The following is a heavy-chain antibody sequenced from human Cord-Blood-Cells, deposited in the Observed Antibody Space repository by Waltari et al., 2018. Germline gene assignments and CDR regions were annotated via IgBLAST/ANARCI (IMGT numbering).Heavy chain of an antibody. J-gene: IGHJ4*02. CDR3: ARGLGGYSYGYFDY. CDR1: GGSFSGYY. Sequence: QVQLQQWGAGLLKPSETLSLTCAVYGGSFSGYYWSWIRQPPGKGLEWIGEINHSGSTNYNPSLKSRVTISVDTSKNQFSLKLSSVTAADTAVYYCARGLGGYSYGYFDYWGQGTLVTVSS. CDR2: INHSGST. D-gene: IGHD5-18*01. V-gene: IGHV4-34*01.